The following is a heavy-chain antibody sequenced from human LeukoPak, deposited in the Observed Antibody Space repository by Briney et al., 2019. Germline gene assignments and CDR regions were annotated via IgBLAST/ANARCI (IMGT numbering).Heavy chain of an antibody. CDR2: IKSKTDGGTT. Sequence: GGSLRLSCAASGFTFSTYGMHWVRQAPGKGLEWVGRIKSKTDGGTTDYAAPVKGRFTISRDDSRNTLYLQMNSLKTEDTAVYYCTTGSGLFDYWGQGTLVTVSS. V-gene: IGHV3-15*01. J-gene: IGHJ4*02. CDR1: GFTFSTYG. CDR3: TTGSGLFDY.